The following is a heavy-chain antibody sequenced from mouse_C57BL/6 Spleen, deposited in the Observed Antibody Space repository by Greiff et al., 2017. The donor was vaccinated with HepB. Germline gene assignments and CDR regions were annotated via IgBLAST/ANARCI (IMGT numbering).Heavy chain of an antibody. CDR3: ARRDYEDFDY. J-gene: IGHJ2*01. V-gene: IGHV1-26*01. Sequence: EVQLQQSGPELVKPGASVKISCKASGYTFTDYYMNWVKQSHGKSLEWIGDINPNNGGTSYNQKFKGKATLTVDKSSSTAYMELRSLTSEDSAVYYCARRDYEDFDYWGQGTTLTVSS. D-gene: IGHD2-4*01. CDR1: GYTFTDYY. CDR2: INPNNGGT.